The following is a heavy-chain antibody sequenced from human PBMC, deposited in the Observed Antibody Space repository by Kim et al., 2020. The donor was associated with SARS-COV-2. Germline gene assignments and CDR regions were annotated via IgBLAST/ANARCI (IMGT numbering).Heavy chain of an antibody. CDR2: T. CDR3: TVVTPLWAFDI. D-gene: IGHD2-21*02. V-gene: IGHV4-31*02. Sequence: TYYNPSLKSRVTISVDTSKNQFSLKLSSVTAADTAVYYCTVVTPLWAFDIWGQGTMVTVSS. J-gene: IGHJ3*02.